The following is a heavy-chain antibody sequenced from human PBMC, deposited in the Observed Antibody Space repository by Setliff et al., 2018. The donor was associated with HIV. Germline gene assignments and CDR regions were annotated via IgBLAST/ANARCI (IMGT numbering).Heavy chain of an antibody. CDR3: ARDGGEKEAFDI. V-gene: IGHV4-31*03. CDR1: GGSISSGGYY. CDR2: IYYSGST. Sequence: PSETLSLTCTVSGGSISSGGYYWSWIRQHPGKGLEWIGYIYYSGSTYYNPSLKSRVTISADTSKNQFSLKLSSVTAADTAVYYCARDGGEKEAFDIWGQGTMVTV. D-gene: IGHD3-16*01. J-gene: IGHJ3*02.